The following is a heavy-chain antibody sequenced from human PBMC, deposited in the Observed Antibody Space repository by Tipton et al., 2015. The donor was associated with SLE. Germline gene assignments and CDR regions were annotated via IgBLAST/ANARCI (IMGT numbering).Heavy chain of an antibody. V-gene: IGHV3-48*03. CDR1: VFTFSSYE. D-gene: IGHD1-26*01. CDR2: ISGSGGNI. CDR3: AREHRVGATLDY. Sequence: SLRLSCTASVFTFSSYEMNWVRQAPGKGLEWISYISGSGGNIYYADSAKGRFTISRDNGRNSLYLQMNSLRAEDTAIYYCAREHRVGATLDYWGQGTLVTVSS. J-gene: IGHJ4*02.